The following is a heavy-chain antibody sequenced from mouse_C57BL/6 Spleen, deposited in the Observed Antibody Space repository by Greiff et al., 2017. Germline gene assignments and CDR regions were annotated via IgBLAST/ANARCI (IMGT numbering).Heavy chain of an antibody. D-gene: IGHD1-1*01. CDR1: GYTFTSYW. J-gene: IGHJ1*03. V-gene: IGHV1-50*01. CDR3: ARGIWDGSSYWYFDV. Sequence: QVQLQQPGAELVKPGASVKLSCKASGYTFTSYWMQWVKQRPGQGLEWIGEIDPSDSYTNYNQKFKGKATLTVDTSSSTAYMQLSSLTSEDSAVYYCARGIWDGSSYWYFDVWGTGTTVTVSS. CDR2: IDPSDSYT.